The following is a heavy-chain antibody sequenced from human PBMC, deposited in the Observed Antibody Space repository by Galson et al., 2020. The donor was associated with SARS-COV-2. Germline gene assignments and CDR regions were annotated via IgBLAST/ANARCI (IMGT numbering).Heavy chain of an antibody. D-gene: IGHD2-15*01. CDR1: GSTFNYYY. V-gene: IGHV3-11*01. J-gene: IGHJ6*02. CDR3: ARDRYCSGTPCYGNYYYFYGMDV. CDR2: ISSSGDTL. Sequence: TGGSLRLSCAASGSTFNYYYMSWVRQAPGKGLEWVLYISSSGDTLYYADSVKGRFTISRDNTKNSLYLHMNSLRAEDTAVYYCARDRYCSGTPCYGNYYYFYGMDVWCQGTTVTVSS.